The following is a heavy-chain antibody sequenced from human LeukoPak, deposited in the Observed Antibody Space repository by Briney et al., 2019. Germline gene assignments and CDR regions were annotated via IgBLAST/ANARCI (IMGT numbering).Heavy chain of an antibody. CDR1: GGSISSGDYY. Sequence: PSQTLSLTCTVSGGSISSGDYYWSWIRQPPGKGLEWIGYVSYGGSTNYNPSLKSRVTISVDTSKNQFSLRLTSVTAADTAVYYCARERYVYLDYWGQGTLLIVSS. J-gene: IGHJ4*02. CDR2: VSYGGST. CDR3: ARERYVYLDY. D-gene: IGHD3-9*01. V-gene: IGHV4-61*08.